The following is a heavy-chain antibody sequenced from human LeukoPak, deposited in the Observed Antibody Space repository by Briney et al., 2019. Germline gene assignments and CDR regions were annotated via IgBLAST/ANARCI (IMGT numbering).Heavy chain of an antibody. V-gene: IGHV3-11*04. CDR2: ISGSGSDI. CDR1: GFGFSDSY. Sequence: PGGSLRLSCVVSGFGFSDSYMTWIRQTPGKGLEWLAYISGSGSDIYYADSVKGRFTISRDNAKNSLYLQMNSLRAEDTAVYYCARDRGRLGPDAFDIWGQGTMVTVSS. CDR3: ARDRGRLGPDAFDI. D-gene: IGHD3-10*01. J-gene: IGHJ3*02.